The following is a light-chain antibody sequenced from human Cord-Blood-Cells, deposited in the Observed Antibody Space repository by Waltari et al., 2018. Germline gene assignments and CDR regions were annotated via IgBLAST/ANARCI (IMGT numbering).Light chain of an antibody. J-gene: IGLJ2*01. CDR2: EVS. CDR3: SSYTSSSTVV. Sequence: QSALTQPASVSGSPGQSITISCTGTSSDVGGYNYVSWYQQHPGKAPKLMIYEVSNRTSGVSNRFSGSKAGNTAFRTISGLQAEDEADYYCSSYTSSSTVVFGGGTKLTVL. V-gene: IGLV2-14*01. CDR1: SSDVGGYNY.